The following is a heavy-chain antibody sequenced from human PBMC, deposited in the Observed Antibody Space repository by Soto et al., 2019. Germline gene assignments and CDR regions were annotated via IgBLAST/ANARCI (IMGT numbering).Heavy chain of an antibody. CDR1: GGSISSNY. V-gene: IGHV4-59*01. Sequence: SETLSLTCTVSGGSISSNYWTWIRQPPGKGLEWIGYVYNSGSTNYNPSLKSRVTISEDTSKSQFSLKANSMTAADTAVYYCARYRREAVAGYTLDNWGQGILVTVSS. CDR2: VYNSGST. D-gene: IGHD6-13*01. J-gene: IGHJ4*02. CDR3: ARYRREAVAGYTLDN.